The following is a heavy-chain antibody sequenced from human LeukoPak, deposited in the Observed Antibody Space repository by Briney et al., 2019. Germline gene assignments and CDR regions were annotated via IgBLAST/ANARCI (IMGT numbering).Heavy chain of an antibody. CDR3: VKGEVRGYKKRGVDY. J-gene: IGHJ4*02. D-gene: IGHD5-18*01. CDR2: IKHDEREE. CDR1: GFTFSESW. Sequence: GGSLRLSCVASGFTFSESWMTWVRQAPGKGLEWVASIKHDEREEYYADSVKGRFSMSRDNGKNSLYLQMNSLRPEDTAAYYCVKGEVRGYKKRGVDYWGQGALVTVSS. V-gene: IGHV3-7*01.